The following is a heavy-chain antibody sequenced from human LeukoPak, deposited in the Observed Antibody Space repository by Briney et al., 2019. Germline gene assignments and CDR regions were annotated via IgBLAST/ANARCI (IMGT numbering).Heavy chain of an antibody. CDR3: ARDRGYCSSTSCYGPLQSWFDP. Sequence: GGSLRLSCAASGFTFSSYGMHWVRQAPGKGLEWVAVISYDGSNKYYADSVKGRFTISRDNSKNTLYLQMNSLRDEDTAVYYCARDRGYCSSTSCYGPLQSWFDPWGQGTLVTVSS. D-gene: IGHD2-2*01. CDR2: ISYDGSNK. J-gene: IGHJ5*02. CDR1: GFTFSSYG. V-gene: IGHV3-30*03.